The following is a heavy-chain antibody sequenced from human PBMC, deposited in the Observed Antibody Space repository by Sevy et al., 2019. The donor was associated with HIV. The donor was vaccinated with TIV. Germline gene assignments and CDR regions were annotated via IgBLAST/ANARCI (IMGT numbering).Heavy chain of an antibody. D-gene: IGHD3-22*01. J-gene: IGHJ4*02. Sequence: GGSLRLSCAASGFTFTSYGMHWVRQAPGKGLEWVAFIRNDGSIKSYAESVKGRVTISRENSKNTVYLEMDSLTGEDTAVYDCAKVSTFVSLYYNSRGYGALRSYFDSWGQGALVTVSS. CDR1: GFTFTSYG. V-gene: IGHV3-30*02. CDR2: IRNDGSIK. CDR3: AKVSTFVSLYYNSRGYGALRSYFDS.